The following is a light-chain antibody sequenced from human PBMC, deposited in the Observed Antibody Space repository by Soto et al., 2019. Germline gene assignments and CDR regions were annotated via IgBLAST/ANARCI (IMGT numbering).Light chain of an antibody. V-gene: IGLV2-14*02. CDR1: SSDVGSYNL. CDR3: ISYTSGTSPYV. Sequence: QSALTQPASVSGSPGQSITISCTGTSSDVGSYNLVSWYQQHPGKAPKLMIYEGSKRPSGVSNRFSGSKSGNTASLTISGSQAEGESDYYCISYTSGTSPYVFGTGTKVTVL. J-gene: IGLJ1*01. CDR2: EGS.